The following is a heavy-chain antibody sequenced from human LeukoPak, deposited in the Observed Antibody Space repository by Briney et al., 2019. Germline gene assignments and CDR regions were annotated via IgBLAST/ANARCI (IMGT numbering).Heavy chain of an antibody. CDR1: GGSISSGSYY. CDR3: ARDRSYYSDTGVDY. Sequence: SETLSLTCTVSGGSISSGSYYWSWIRQPAGKGLEWIGRIYTIGNTNYSPSLWRRATISVDASKNQFSLRLSSVTAADTAIYYCARDRSYYSDTGVDYWGQGALVTVSS. CDR2: IYTIGNT. J-gene: IGHJ4*02. V-gene: IGHV4-61*02. D-gene: IGHD3-22*01.